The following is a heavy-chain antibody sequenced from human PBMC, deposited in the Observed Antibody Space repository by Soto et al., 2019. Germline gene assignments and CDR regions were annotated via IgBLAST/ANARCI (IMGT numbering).Heavy chain of an antibody. D-gene: IGHD3-22*01. CDR1: GYSFISYW. Sequence: GESLKISCKGSGYSFISYWISWVRQMPGKGLEWMGRIDPSDSYTNYSPSFQGHVTISADKSIGTAYLQWSSLKASDTAMYYCATYPYDSSGYEHWGQGTLVTASS. CDR3: ATYPYDSSGYEH. CDR2: IDPSDSYT. V-gene: IGHV5-10-1*01. J-gene: IGHJ1*01.